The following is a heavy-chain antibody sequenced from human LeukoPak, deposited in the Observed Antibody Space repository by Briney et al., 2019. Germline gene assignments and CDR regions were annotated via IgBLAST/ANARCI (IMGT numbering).Heavy chain of an antibody. J-gene: IGHJ4*02. CDR1: GFTFSTYS. CDR2: ISSSSTYI. V-gene: IGHV3-21*01. D-gene: IGHD3-10*01. CDR3: ASDLGVGDYYFVC. Sequence: GGSLRLSCAASGFTFSTYSMNWVRQAPGKGLEWVSSISSSSTYIYYADSVKGRFTISRDNAKNSLYLQMNSLRAEDTAVYYCASDLGVGDYYFVCWGQGTLVTVSS.